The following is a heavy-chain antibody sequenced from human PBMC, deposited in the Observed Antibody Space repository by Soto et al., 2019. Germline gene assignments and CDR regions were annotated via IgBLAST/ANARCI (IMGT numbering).Heavy chain of an antibody. Sequence: QVQLVESGGGVVQTGRSLRLSCAASGFTFCSYGMQWVRQAPGKGLEWVAVISYDGSNKYYSDSVKGRFTISRDNSMHTLYLQMNSLRSEDTAVYYCAKEDAIVVVIDNWGQGTLVTVSS. CDR1: GFTFCSYG. V-gene: IGHV3-30*18. CDR2: ISYDGSNK. CDR3: AKEDAIVVVIDN. J-gene: IGHJ4*02. D-gene: IGHD3-22*01.